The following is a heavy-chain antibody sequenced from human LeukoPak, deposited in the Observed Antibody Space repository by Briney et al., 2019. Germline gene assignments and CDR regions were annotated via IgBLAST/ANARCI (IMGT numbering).Heavy chain of an antibody. D-gene: IGHD3-10*01. Sequence: GGSLRLSCAASGFTFSNAWMSWVRQAPGKGLEWVGRIKTKTDGGTTDYAAPVKGRFTISRDDSKNTLYLQMNSLKTEDTAVHYCTTDPPVLWFGESLYPDYWGQGTLVTVPS. V-gene: IGHV3-15*01. CDR2: IKTKTDGGTT. CDR1: GFTFSNAW. CDR3: TTDPPVLWFGESLYPDY. J-gene: IGHJ4*02.